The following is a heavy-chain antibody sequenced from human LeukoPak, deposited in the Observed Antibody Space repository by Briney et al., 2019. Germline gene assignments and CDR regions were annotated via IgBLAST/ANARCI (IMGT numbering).Heavy chain of an antibody. CDR3: ARHGGLYYDFWSGTEGVDY. D-gene: IGHD3-3*01. CDR1: GFTFSSYA. V-gene: IGHV4-39*01. CDR2: IYYSGST. J-gene: IGHJ4*02. Sequence: GSLRLSCAASGFTFSSYAMSWIRQPPGKGLEWIGSIYYSGSTYYNPSLKSRVTISVDTSKNQFSLKLSSVTAADTAVYYCARHGGLYYDFWSGTEGVDYWGQGTLVTVSS.